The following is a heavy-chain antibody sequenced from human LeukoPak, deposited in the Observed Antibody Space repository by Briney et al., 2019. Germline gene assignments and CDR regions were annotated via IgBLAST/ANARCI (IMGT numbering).Heavy chain of an antibody. D-gene: IGHD2-2*01. V-gene: IGHV1-2*02. CDR2: INPHSGGT. CDR1: GYTFTGYY. Sequence: ASVKVSCKASGYTFTGYYMHWVRQAPGQGLEWMGWINPHSGGTNYAQKFQGSVTMTRDTSISTAYMELSRLRSDDTAVYYCARVGDIVVVPAAKGAFDIWGQGTMVSVSS. J-gene: IGHJ3*02. CDR3: ARVGDIVVVPAAKGAFDI.